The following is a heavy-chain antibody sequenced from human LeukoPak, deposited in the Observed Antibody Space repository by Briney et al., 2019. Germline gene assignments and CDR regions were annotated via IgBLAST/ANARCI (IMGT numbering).Heavy chain of an antibody. J-gene: IGHJ4*02. CDR3: AKDLVYSGYDSPFDY. CDR2: ISGSGGST. D-gene: IGHD5-12*01. CDR1: GFTFSSYA. Sequence: PGGSLRLSCAASGFTFSSYAMSWVRQAPGKGLEWVSAISGSGGSTYYADSVKGRFTISRDNSKNTLYLQMNSLRAEDTAVYYCAKDLVYSGYDSPFDYWGQGTLVTVFS. V-gene: IGHV3-23*01.